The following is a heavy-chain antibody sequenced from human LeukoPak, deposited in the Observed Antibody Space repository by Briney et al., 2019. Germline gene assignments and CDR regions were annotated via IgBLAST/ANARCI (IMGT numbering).Heavy chain of an antibody. CDR3: TRDSGTYNWFDP. Sequence: GGSLTPSCAASGFTFSGSAIHWVRQSSGKGLEWVGQIDKKDKGYATATAYAASVKGRFTISRDDSINTAYLQMKSLKTEDTALYYCTRDSGTYNWFDPWGQGTLVTVSS. D-gene: IGHD1-26*01. CDR2: IDKKDKGYATAT. J-gene: IGHJ5*02. CDR1: GFTFSGSA. V-gene: IGHV3-73*01.